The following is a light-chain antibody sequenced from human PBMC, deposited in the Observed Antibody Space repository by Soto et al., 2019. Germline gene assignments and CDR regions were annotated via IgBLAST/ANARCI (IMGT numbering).Light chain of an antibody. CDR1: LSVSNNY. CDR2: GAS. J-gene: IGKJ5*01. Sequence: EIVLTQSPCTLALSPGERATLSCRASLSVSNNYLAWYQQKPGQAPRLLIYGASNRATGIPDRFSGSGSGTDFTLTIARLEPEDFAVYYCQEYDGAPITFGLGTRLEIK. V-gene: IGKV3-20*01. CDR3: QEYDGAPIT.